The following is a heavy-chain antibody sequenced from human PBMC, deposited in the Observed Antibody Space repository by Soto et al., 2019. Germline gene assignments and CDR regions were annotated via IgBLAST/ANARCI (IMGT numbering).Heavy chain of an antibody. V-gene: IGHV3-23*01. D-gene: IGHD3-10*01. Sequence: PGGSLRLSCAASGFTFSSYAMSWVRQAPGKGLEWVSAISGSGGSTYYADSVKGRFTISRDNSKNTLYLQMNSLRAEDTAVYYCAKVDTPVSGSGSHPNFDYWGQGTLVTVSS. J-gene: IGHJ4*02. CDR3: AKVDTPVSGSGSHPNFDY. CDR2: ISGSGGST. CDR1: GFTFSSYA.